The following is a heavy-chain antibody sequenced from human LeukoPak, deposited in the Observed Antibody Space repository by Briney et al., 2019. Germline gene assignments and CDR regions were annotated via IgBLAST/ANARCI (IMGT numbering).Heavy chain of an antibody. CDR1: GYTFTSYD. CDR3: ARGKAVAGTSDAFDI. V-gene: IGHV1-8*03. D-gene: IGHD6-19*01. CDR2: MNPNSGNT. J-gene: IGHJ3*02. Sequence: GASVKVSCKASGYTFTSYDINWVRQDTGQGREWMGWMNPNSGNTGYAQKFQGRVTITRNTSISTAYMELSSLRSEDTAVYYCARGKAVAGTSDAFDIWGQGTMVTVSS.